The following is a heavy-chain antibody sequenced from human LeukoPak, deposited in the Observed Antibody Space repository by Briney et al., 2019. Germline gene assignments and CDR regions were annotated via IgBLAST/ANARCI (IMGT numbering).Heavy chain of an antibody. CDR2: VISDGSGT. J-gene: IGHJ4*02. Sequence: PGGSLRLSCAASGFTFSSYWMHWVRQAPGKGLVWVSRVISDGSGTLYADSVKGRFTISRDNAKNTLYLQMNSLRAEDTAVYYCTRPSAYGYGLSWGQGTLVTVSS. D-gene: IGHD5-18*01. CDR1: GFTFSSYW. V-gene: IGHV3-74*01. CDR3: TRPSAYGYGLS.